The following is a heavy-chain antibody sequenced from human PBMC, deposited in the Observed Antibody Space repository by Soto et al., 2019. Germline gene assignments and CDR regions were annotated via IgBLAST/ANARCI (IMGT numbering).Heavy chain of an antibody. CDR3: ARDSGIAAAGPDY. Sequence: QVQLVESGGGVVQPGRSLRLSCAASGFTFSSYGMHWVRQAPGKGLEWVAVIWYDGSNKYYADSVKGRFTISRDNSKNTLYLQMNSLRAEDTAVYYCARDSGIAAAGPDYWGQGNLVNVSS. J-gene: IGHJ4*02. V-gene: IGHV3-33*01. CDR2: IWYDGSNK. CDR1: GFTFSSYG. D-gene: IGHD6-13*01.